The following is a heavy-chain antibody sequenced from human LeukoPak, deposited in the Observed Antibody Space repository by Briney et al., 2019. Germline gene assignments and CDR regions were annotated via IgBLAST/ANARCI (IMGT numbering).Heavy chain of an antibody. D-gene: IGHD1-26*01. J-gene: IGHJ4*02. CDR3: ATSAIVGAGLVDY. CDR1: GFTFSSYE. CDR2: ISSSGSTI. V-gene: IGHV3-48*03. Sequence: HPGVSLRLSCTASGFTFSSYEMNWVRQAPGKGLEWVSYISSSGSTIYYADSVKGRFTISRDNAKNSLYLQMNSLRAEDTAVYYCATSAIVGAGLVDYWGQGTLVTVSS.